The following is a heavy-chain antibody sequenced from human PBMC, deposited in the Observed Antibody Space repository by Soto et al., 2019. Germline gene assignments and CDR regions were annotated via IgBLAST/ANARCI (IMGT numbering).Heavy chain of an antibody. CDR1: GFTFSNYA. V-gene: IGHV3-30*18. Sequence: QVQLVESGGGVVQPGRSLRLSCAASGFTFSNYAMHWVRQGPGKGLEWVAVISFEGSDTYYADSVKGRFSIYGDTSTNTLYLQMNSLRPEDTAVYFCAKDKWRERELRGAMDVWGQGTTVALSS. CDR3: AKDKWRERELRGAMDV. D-gene: IGHD1-7*01. CDR2: ISFEGSDT. J-gene: IGHJ6*02.